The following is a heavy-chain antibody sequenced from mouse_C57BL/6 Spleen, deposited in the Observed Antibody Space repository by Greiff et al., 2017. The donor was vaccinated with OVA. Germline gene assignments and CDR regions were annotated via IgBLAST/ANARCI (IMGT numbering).Heavy chain of an antibody. CDR3: ARHYYGSFDY. D-gene: IGHD1-1*01. CDR1: GYSITSGYY. V-gene: IGHV3-6*01. CDR2: ISYDGSN. J-gene: IGHJ2*01. Sequence: DVKLQESGPGLVKPSQSLSLTCSVTGYSITSGYYWNWIRQFPGNKLEWMGYISYDGSNNYNPSLKNRISITRDTSKNQFFLKLNSVTTEDTATYYCARHYYGSFDYWGQGTTLTVSS.